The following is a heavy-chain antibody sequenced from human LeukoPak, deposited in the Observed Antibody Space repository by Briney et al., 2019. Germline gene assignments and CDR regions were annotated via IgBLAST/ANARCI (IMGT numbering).Heavy chain of an antibody. CDR1: GFTFSSYW. CDR3: ARGGLGSYYYDSSGYYYFDY. D-gene: IGHD3-22*01. V-gene: IGHV3-7*03. J-gene: IGHJ4*02. CDR2: IKQDGSEK. Sequence: GGSLRLSCAASGFTFSSYWMSWVRQAPGKGLEWVANIKQDGSEKYYVDSVKGRFTISRDNAKNSLYLQMNSLRAEDTAVYYCARGGLGSYYYDSSGYYYFDYWGQGTLVTVSS.